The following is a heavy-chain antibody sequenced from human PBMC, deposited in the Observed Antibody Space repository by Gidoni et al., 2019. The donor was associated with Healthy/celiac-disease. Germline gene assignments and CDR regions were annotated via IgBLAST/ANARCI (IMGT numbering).Heavy chain of an antibody. D-gene: IGHD6-19*01. J-gene: IGHJ3*02. V-gene: IGHV3-23*01. CDR2: ISGSGGST. Sequence: EVQLLESGGGLVQPGGSLSLSCAASGFTFSSYALGWVRQAPGKGLEWVSAISGSGGSTYYADSVKGRFTISRDNSKNTLYLQMNSLRAEDTAVYYCAKDRESSGWFGAFDIWGQGTMVTVSS. CDR3: AKDRESSGWFGAFDI. CDR1: GFTFSSYA.